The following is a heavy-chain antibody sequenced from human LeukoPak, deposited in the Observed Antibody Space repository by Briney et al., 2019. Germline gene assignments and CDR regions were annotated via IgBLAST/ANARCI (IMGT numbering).Heavy chain of an antibody. D-gene: IGHD2-2*03. CDR3: AKRMDIVVVPAADFDY. V-gene: IGHV3-30*02. Sequence: PGGSLRLSCAASGFTFSSYGMHWVRLAPGKGLEWVAFIRYDGSNKYYADSVKGRFTISRDNSKNTLYLQMNSLRAEDTAVYYCAKRMDIVVVPAADFDYWGQGTLVTVSS. CDR2: IRYDGSNK. CDR1: GFTFSSYG. J-gene: IGHJ4*02.